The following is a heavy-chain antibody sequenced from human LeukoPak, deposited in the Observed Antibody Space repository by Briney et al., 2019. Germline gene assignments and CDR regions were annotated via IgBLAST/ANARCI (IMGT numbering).Heavy chain of an antibody. Sequence: GGSLRLSCVAYGFNFRDYSMNWVRQARGQGLDGVSGISGTSSYMYYGDSVKGRFTVSRDNAKNSLYLQMESLRVEDTAVYYCARDLHYYGSGPWGQGTLVTVSS. CDR1: GFNFRDYS. V-gene: IGHV3-21*01. D-gene: IGHD3-10*01. CDR2: ISGTSSYM. CDR3: ARDLHYYGSGP. J-gene: IGHJ5*02.